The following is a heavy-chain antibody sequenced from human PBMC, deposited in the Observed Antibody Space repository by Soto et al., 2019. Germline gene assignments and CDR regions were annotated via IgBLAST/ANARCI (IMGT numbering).Heavy chain of an antibody. CDR2: IKQDGSEK. Sequence: PGGSLRLSCAASGFNFRPYDMNWVRRTPGKGLGWVANIKQDGSEKYYVDSVKGRFAISRDNAKDSLFLQMNNLRAEDTAVYYCVRDWSTFWGMDVWGQGTTVTVSS. CDR1: GFNFRPYD. CDR3: VRDWSTFWGMDV. V-gene: IGHV3-7*01. J-gene: IGHJ6*02.